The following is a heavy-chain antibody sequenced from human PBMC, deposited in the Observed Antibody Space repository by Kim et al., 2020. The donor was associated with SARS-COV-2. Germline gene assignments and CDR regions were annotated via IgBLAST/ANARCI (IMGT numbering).Heavy chain of an antibody. Sequence: ASVKVSCKASGYTFTSYGISWVRQAPGQGLEWMGWISAYNGNTNYAQKLQGRVTMTTDTSTSTAYMELRSLRSDDTAVYYFARPTVTTNLSAFDIWGQGTMVTVSS. D-gene: IGHD4-17*01. J-gene: IGHJ3*02. V-gene: IGHV1-18*04. CDR1: GYTFTSYG. CDR2: ISAYNGNT. CDR3: ARPTVTTNLSAFDI.